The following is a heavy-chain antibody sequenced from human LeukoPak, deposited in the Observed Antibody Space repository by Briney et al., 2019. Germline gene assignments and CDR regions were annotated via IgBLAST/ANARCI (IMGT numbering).Heavy chain of an antibody. J-gene: IGHJ4*02. V-gene: IGHV3-7*01. CDR1: GFTFSNYW. Sequence: GGSLRLSCVASGFTFSNYWMSWVRQAPGKGLECVANIREDGSEKYYVDSVKGRFTISRDNAKNSLYLQMNSLRAEDTAVYYCAKDWQLQNWGQGTLVTVSS. D-gene: IGHD2-15*01. CDR2: IREDGSEK. CDR3: AKDWQLQN.